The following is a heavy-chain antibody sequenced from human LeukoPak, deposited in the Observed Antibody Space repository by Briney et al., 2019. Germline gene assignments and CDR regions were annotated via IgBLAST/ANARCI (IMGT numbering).Heavy chain of an antibody. J-gene: IGHJ3*02. Sequence: SETLSLTCTVSGGSISSSSYYWGWIRQPPGKGLEWIGNIYYSGSTYYNPSLKSRVTISVDTSKNQFSLKLSSVTAADTAVYYCAREGYCSGGSCYQGHDAFDIWGQGTMVTVSS. CDR1: GGSISSSSYY. CDR2: IYYSGST. D-gene: IGHD2-15*01. CDR3: AREGYCSGGSCYQGHDAFDI. V-gene: IGHV4-39*02.